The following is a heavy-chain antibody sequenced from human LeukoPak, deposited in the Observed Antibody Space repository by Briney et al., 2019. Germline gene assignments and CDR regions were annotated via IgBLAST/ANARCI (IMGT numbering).Heavy chain of an antibody. J-gene: IGHJ4*02. CDR2: ISSSGSDM. CDR3: ARAGTSHLLYYFDY. Sequence: PGGSLRLSCAASGFSFNGFEMNRVRQGPGKGLEWVSLISSSGSDMFYADSVRGRFTISRDNAKNSLYLQMNSLRAEDTAVYYCARAGTSHLLYYFDYWGQGTLVTVSS. CDR1: GFSFNGFE. V-gene: IGHV3-48*03. D-gene: IGHD2-15*01.